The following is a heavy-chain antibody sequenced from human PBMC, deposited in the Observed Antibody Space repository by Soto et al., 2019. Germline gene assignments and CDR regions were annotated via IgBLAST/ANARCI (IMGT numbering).Heavy chain of an antibody. V-gene: IGHV5-51*01. D-gene: IGHD2-8*02. J-gene: IGHJ4*02. CDR1: GYSFSNYW. CDR2: IYPGDSGT. CDR3: ARLQSTDLYHFDY. Sequence: GESLKISCVASGYSFSNYWIGWVRQMPGKGLECMGIIYPGDSGTRYSPSFQGQVTISADKSISTAYLQWSSLRASDTAMYFCARLQSTDLYHFDYWGQGSLVTVSS.